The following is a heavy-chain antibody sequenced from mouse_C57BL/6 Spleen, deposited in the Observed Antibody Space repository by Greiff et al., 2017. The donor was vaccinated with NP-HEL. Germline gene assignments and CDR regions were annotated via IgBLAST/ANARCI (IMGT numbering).Heavy chain of an antibody. CDR1: GYTFTSYW. J-gene: IGHJ2*01. D-gene: IGHD1-1*01. Sequence: QVQLQQPGAELVKPGASVKLSCKASGYTFTSYWMQWVKQRPGQGLEWIGEIDPSDSYTNYNQKFKGKATLTVDTSSSTAYMQLSSLTSEDSAVYYCARGDYYGEYYFDYWGQGTTLTVSS. V-gene: IGHV1-50*01. CDR2: IDPSDSYT. CDR3: ARGDYYGEYYFDY.